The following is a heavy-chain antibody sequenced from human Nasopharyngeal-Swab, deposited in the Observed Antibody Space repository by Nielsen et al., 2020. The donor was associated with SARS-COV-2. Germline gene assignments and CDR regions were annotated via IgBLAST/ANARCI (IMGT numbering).Heavy chain of an antibody. CDR1: GGSISSGSYY. CDR2: IYTSGST. D-gene: IGHD2-2*01. J-gene: IGHJ6*04. V-gene: IGHV4-61*02. CDR3: ATIGVPAAMDV. Sequence: SETLSLTCTVSGGSISSGSYYWSWIRQPAGKGLEWIGRIYTSGSTNYNPSLKSRVTISVDTSKNQFSLKLSSVTAADTAVYYCATIGVPAAMDVWGKGTTVTVSS.